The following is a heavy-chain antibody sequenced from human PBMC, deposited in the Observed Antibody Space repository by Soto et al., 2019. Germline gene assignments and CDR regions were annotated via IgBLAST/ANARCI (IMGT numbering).Heavy chain of an antibody. V-gene: IGHV4-38-2*01. J-gene: IGHJ4*02. CDR2: INHSGST. Sequence: SETLSLTCAVSGYSISSGYYWGLIRQPPGKGLEWIGEINHSGSTNYNPSLKSRVTISVDTSKNQFSLKLSSVTAADTAVYYCARAQRGYSGYDRDYWGQGTLVTVSS. D-gene: IGHD5-12*01. CDR1: GYSISSGYY. CDR3: ARAQRGYSGYDRDY.